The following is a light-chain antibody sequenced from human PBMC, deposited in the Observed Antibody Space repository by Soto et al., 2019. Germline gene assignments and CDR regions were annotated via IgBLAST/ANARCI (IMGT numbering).Light chain of an antibody. CDR3: LQYNSLYT. Sequence: DIQMTQSPSTLSASVGDRVTITCRTSQSLSGWLDWYQQKPGKAPKLLIYKTSTLESGVPSRFSGSGSGTHFTLTITSLQPDDFATYYCLQYNSLYTFGQGTKLEIK. V-gene: IGKV1-5*03. J-gene: IGKJ2*01. CDR2: KTS. CDR1: QSLSGW.